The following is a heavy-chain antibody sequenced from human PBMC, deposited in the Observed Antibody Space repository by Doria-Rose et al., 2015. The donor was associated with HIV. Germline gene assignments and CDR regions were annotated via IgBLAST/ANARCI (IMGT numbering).Heavy chain of an antibody. D-gene: IGHD6-13*01. J-gene: IGHJ4*02. CDR3: ARIHSLSSSSLGH. CDR1: GYTFSAYA. CDR2: PNVGNGDT. V-gene: IGHV1-3*01. Sequence: QVQLVQSGAEVKKPGASVTASCKTSGYTFSAYAIHWVRQAPGQRLEWMGWPNVGNGDTRYSRKFQDRVTMTSDTSANTGYMAVSSLRSEDTAVYYCARIHSLSSSSLGHWGQGTLVIVSS.